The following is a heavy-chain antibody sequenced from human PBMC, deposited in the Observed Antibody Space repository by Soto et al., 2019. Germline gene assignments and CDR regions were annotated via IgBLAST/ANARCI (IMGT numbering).Heavy chain of an antibody. D-gene: IGHD6-13*01. CDR3: ARDPGYSSSWYDYYYYYGMDV. J-gene: IGHJ6*02. Sequence: ASVKVSCKASGYTFTGYYIHWMRQAPGQGLEWMGWISANNGNTNYAQKLQGRVTMTTDTSTSTAYMELRSLRSDDTAVYYCARDPGYSSSWYDYYYYYGMDVWGQGTTVTVSS. CDR2: ISANNGNT. CDR1: GYTFTGYY. V-gene: IGHV1-18*04.